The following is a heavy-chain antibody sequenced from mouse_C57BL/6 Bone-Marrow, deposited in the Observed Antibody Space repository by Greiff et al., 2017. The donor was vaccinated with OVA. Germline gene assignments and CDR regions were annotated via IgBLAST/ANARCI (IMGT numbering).Heavy chain of an antibody. Sequence: VQLQESGPGLVAPSQSLSITCTVSGFSLTSYAISWVRQPPGKGLEWLGVIWTGGGTNYNSALKSRLSISKDNSKSQVFLKMNSLQTDDTARYYCARERKYDYDGYFDVWGTGTTVTVSS. CDR3: ARERKYDYDGYFDV. J-gene: IGHJ1*03. CDR1: GFSLTSYA. D-gene: IGHD2-4*01. CDR2: IWTGGGT. V-gene: IGHV2-9-1*01.